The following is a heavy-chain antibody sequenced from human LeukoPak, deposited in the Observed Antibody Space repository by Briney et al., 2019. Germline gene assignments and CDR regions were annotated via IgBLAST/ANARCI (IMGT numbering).Heavy chain of an antibody. CDR2: ISYIGST. Sequence: PSETLSLTCTVSGGSISSQYWSWIRQPPGKGLEWIGYISYIGSTNYNPSLKSRVTISVDTSKNQFSLKLSSVTAADAAVYFCARDPTTVTKGLDIWGQGTMVTVSS. J-gene: IGHJ3*02. CDR3: ARDPTTVTKGLDI. V-gene: IGHV4-59*11. CDR1: GGSISSQY. D-gene: IGHD4-17*01.